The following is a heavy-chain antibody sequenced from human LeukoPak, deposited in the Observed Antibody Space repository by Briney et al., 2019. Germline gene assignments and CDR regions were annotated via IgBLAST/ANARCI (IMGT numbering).Heavy chain of an antibody. Sequence: SETLSLTCSVSGGSISSYSWSWTRQPAGKGLDWIGRIYSGGSSKYNPSLKSRVIMSVDTSKNQFSLKLTSVTAADTAVYYCAREGGGFDYWGQGTLVTVSS. CDR2: IYSGGSS. CDR3: AREGGGFDY. D-gene: IGHD3-16*01. J-gene: IGHJ4*02. CDR1: GGSISSYS. V-gene: IGHV4-4*07.